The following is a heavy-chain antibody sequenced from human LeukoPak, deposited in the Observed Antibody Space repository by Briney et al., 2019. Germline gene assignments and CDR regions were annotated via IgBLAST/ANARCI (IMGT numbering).Heavy chain of an antibody. Sequence: ASVKVSCRASGYTFTSYAMHWVRQAPGQRLEWMGWINAGNGNTKYSQKFQGRVTITRDTSASTAYMELSSLRSEDTAVYYCARANIWFGELLHYWGQGTLVTVSS. CDR3: ARANIWFGELLHY. CDR1: GYTFTSYA. J-gene: IGHJ4*02. V-gene: IGHV1-3*01. D-gene: IGHD3-10*01. CDR2: INAGNGNT.